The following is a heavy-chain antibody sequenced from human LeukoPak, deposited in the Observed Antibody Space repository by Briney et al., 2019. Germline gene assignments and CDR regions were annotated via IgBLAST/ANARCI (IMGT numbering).Heavy chain of an antibody. CDR1: GGSFSGYY. Sequence: NPSETLSLTCAVYGGSFSGYYWSWIRQPPGKGLEWIGEINHSGSTNYNPSLKSRVTISVDTSKNQFSLKLSSVTAADTAVYYCARRHYDFWSGFSGSYGMDVWGQGTTVTVSS. J-gene: IGHJ6*02. CDR2: INHSGST. V-gene: IGHV4-34*01. D-gene: IGHD3-3*01. CDR3: ARRHYDFWSGFSGSYGMDV.